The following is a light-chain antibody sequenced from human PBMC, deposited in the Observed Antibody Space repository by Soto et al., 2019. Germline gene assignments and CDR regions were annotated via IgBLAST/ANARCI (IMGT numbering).Light chain of an antibody. CDR2: GNS. CDR1: SSNIGAGYD. J-gene: IGLJ1*01. CDR3: QSYDSSLGV. Sequence: QSALTQPPSVSGAPGQRVTISCTGSSSNIGAGYDVHWYQQLPGTAPKLLIYGNSNRPSEVPDRFSGSKSGTSASLAITGLQAEDEADYYCQSYDSSLGVFGTGTKVTVL. V-gene: IGLV1-40*01.